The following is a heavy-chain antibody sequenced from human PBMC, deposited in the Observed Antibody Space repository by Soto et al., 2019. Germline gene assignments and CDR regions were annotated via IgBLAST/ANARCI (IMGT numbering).Heavy chain of an antibody. CDR1: GGSVRDGSYY. V-gene: IGHV4-61*01. Sequence: LSLTCTVSGGSVRDGSYYWAWLRQPPGKGLEWIGHIYHSGSTIYNPSLKSRVTISIDTSKSQFSLNLNSMTAADTAVYYCAGYNWNYYFDPWGQGTLVTVSS. CDR3: AGYNWNYYFDP. CDR2: IYHSGST. D-gene: IGHD1-7*01. J-gene: IGHJ5*02.